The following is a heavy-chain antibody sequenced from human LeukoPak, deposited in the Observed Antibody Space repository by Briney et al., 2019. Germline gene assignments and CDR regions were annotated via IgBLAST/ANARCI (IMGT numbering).Heavy chain of an antibody. CDR3: ALSPLGAAGTWSGLFDY. J-gene: IGHJ4*02. CDR1: GYSISSGYY. D-gene: IGHD6-13*01. Sequence: PSETLSVTCAVSGYSISSGYYWGWIRQPPGKGLEWIGSISPSGSTFYNPSLKSRVTISVDTSKNQFSLKLRSVTAADTAVYYCALSPLGAAGTWSGLFDYWGQGTLVTVSS. CDR2: ISPSGST. V-gene: IGHV4-38-2*01.